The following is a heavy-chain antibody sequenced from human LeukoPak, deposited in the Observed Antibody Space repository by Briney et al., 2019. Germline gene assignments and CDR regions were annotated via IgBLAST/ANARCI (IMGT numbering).Heavy chain of an antibody. Sequence: GGSLRLSCVASGFTFSSYAMKSVRRAPGKGLEWVSGISGSGGSTYYADSVKGRFSISRDNSKNTVYLQMSSLRAEDTAIYYCAKDRGDAANRYFDYWGQGTLVTVSS. CDR1: GFTFSSYA. CDR3: AKDRGDAANRYFDY. D-gene: IGHD4-17*01. V-gene: IGHV3-23*01. J-gene: IGHJ4*02. CDR2: ISGSGGST.